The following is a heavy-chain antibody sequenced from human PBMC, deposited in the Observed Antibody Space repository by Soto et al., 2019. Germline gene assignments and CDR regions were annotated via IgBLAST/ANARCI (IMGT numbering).Heavy chain of an antibody. Sequence: VQLVETGGGLIQPGGSLRLSCAASGFTVSSNYMSWVRQAPGKGLEWVSVIYSGGSTYYADSVKGRFTISRDNSKNTLYLQMNSLRAEDTAVYYCAREGLYYGSGSYYNPYFDYWGQGTLVTVSS. CDR2: IYSGGST. J-gene: IGHJ4*02. V-gene: IGHV3-53*02. CDR1: GFTVSSNY. D-gene: IGHD3-10*01. CDR3: AREGLYYGSGSYYNPYFDY.